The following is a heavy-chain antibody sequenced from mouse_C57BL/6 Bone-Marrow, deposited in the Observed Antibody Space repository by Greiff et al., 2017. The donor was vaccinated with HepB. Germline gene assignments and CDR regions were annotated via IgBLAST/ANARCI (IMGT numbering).Heavy chain of an antibody. J-gene: IGHJ3*01. Sequence: EVNLVESGGDLVKPGGPLKLSCAASGFTFSSYGMSWVRQTPDKRLEWVATISSGGSYTYYPDSVKGRFTISRDNAKNTLYLQMSSLKSEDTAMYYCARRGYGSDAYWGQGTLVTVSA. CDR2: ISSGGSYT. CDR1: GFTFSSYG. CDR3: ARRGYGSDAY. D-gene: IGHD1-1*01. V-gene: IGHV5-6*02.